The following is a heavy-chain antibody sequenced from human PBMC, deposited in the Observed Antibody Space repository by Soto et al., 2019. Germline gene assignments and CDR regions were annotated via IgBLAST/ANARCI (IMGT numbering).Heavy chain of an antibody. CDR1: GYTFTSYD. CDR2: MNPNSGNT. D-gene: IGHD6-13*01. V-gene: IGHV1-8*01. J-gene: IGHJ6*02. Sequence: QVQLVQSGAEVKKPGASVKVSCKASGYTFTSYDINWVQQATGQGLEWMGWMNPNSGNTGYAQKFQGRVTMTRNTSISTAYMELSSLRSEDTAVYYCARGGIAAADESYYYYYGMDVWGQGTTVTVSS. CDR3: ARGGIAAADESYYYYYGMDV.